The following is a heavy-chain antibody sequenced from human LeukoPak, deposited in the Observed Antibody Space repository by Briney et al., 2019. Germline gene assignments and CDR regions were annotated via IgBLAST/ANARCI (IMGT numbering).Heavy chain of an antibody. V-gene: IGHV3-30*18. D-gene: IGHD2-15*01. J-gene: IGHJ6*02. CDR1: GFSISPYG. CDR2: ISYDGSNK. Sequence: GGSLRLSCAASGFSISPYGMYWVRQAPGKGLEWVAVISYDGSNKHYGDSVKGRFTISRDNSKNTLYLQMNSLRAEDTAVYYCAKDLYCSGGRCSYNYYDMDVWGQGTTVTVSS. CDR3: AKDLYCSGGRCSYNYYDMDV.